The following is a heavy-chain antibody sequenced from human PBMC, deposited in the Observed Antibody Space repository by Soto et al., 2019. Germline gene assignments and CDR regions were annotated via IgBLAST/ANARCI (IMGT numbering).Heavy chain of an antibody. Sequence: HPGGSLRLSCAASGFTVSSNYMSWVRQAPGKGLEWVSVIYSGGSTYYADSVKGRFTISRHNSKNTLYLQMNSLRAEDTAVYYCARVGHDQYCSGGSCYDFNDYWGQGTLVTVSS. V-gene: IGHV3-53*04. J-gene: IGHJ4*02. CDR2: IYSGGST. CDR3: ARVGHDQYCSGGSCYDFNDY. D-gene: IGHD2-15*01. CDR1: GFTVSSNY.